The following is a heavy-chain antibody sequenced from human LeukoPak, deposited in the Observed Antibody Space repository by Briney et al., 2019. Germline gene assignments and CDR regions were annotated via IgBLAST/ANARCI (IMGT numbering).Heavy chain of an antibody. D-gene: IGHD3-16*01. V-gene: IGHV3-30*04. CDR2: ISYDGSNK. CDR1: GFTFSSYA. J-gene: IGHJ4*02. CDR3: ARGESYRFDY. Sequence: GGSLRLSCAASGFTFSSYAMHWVRQAPGKGLEWVAVISYDGSNKYYADSVKGRFTISRDNSKNTLYLQMNSLRVEDTAVYYCARGESYRFDYWGQGTLVTDSS.